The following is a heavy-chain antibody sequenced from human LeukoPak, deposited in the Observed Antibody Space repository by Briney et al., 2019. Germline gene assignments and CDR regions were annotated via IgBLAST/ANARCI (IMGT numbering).Heavy chain of an antibody. CDR1: GYSISSGYY. CDR2: FFHSGST. V-gene: IGHV4-38-2*01. Sequence: PSETLSLTCAVSGYSISSGYYWGWIRQPPGKGLEGIGSFFHSGSTYYNPSLKSRVTISVDTSKNQFSLKLSSVTAADTAVYYCAIVPGLYCFDYWGQGTLVTVSS. CDR3: AIVPGLYCFDY. D-gene: IGHD2-15*01. J-gene: IGHJ4*02.